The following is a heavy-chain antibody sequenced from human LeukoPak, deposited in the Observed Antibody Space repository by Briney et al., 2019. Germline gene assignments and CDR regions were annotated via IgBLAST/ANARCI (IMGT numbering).Heavy chain of an antibody. V-gene: IGHV3-66*01. CDR3: ATAMFDY. CDR2: IYNSGET. D-gene: IGHD2-2*01. J-gene: IGHJ4*02. Sequence: GGSLRLSCAASGFPFSSYPMNWVRQAPGMGLEWVSIIYNSGETYYADSVKGRFTISRDTSKNMVFLQMDSLSAGDTAVYYCATAMFDYWGQGNLVIVSS. CDR1: GFPFSSYP.